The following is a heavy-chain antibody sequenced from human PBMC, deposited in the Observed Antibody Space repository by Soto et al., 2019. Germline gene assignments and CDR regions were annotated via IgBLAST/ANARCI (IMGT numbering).Heavy chain of an antibody. CDR2: VSYDGSNK. Sequence: QVQLVESGGGVVQPGRSLTLSCAASGFTFSSYPMYWVRQAPGKGLEWVAVVSYDGSNKKYADSVKGRFTISRDNSENTLYLQMKSLRAEDTAMYYCARAHIAVRPDWFDPWGQGTLVTVSS. J-gene: IGHJ5*02. CDR3: ARAHIAVRPDWFDP. CDR1: GFTFSSYP. V-gene: IGHV3-30-3*01. D-gene: IGHD6-6*01.